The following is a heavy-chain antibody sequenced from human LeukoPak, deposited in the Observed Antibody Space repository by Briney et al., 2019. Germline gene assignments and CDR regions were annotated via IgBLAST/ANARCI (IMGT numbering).Heavy chain of an antibody. D-gene: IGHD3-22*01. CDR3: ARDRHDSSGHDTDAFDI. V-gene: IGHV4-4*02. CDR2: IYHSGST. CDR1: GGSISSSNW. Sequence: PSETLSLTCAVSGGSISSSNWWSWVRQPPGKGLEWIGEIYHSGSTNYNPSLKSRVTISVDKSKNQFSLKLSSVTAADTAVYYCARDRHDSSGHDTDAFDIWGQGTMATVSS. J-gene: IGHJ3*02.